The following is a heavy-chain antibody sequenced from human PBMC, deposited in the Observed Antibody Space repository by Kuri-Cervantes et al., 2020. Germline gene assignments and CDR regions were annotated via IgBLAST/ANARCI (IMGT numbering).Heavy chain of an antibody. J-gene: IGHJ5*02. CDR2: MNPNSGNT. Sequence: ASVKVSCKASGYTFTSYDINWVRQATGQGLEWMGWMNPNSGNTGYAQKFQGRVTMTRNTSISTAYMELSSLRPEDTAVYYCARVGQRITMINLPDWFDPWGQGTLVTVSS. CDR1: GYTFTSYD. CDR3: ARVGQRITMINLPDWFDP. V-gene: IGHV1-8*01. D-gene: IGHD3-22*01.